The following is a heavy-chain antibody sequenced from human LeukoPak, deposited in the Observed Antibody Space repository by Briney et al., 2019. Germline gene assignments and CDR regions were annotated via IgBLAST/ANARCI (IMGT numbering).Heavy chain of an antibody. CDR1: GFTFSSFE. Sequence: GGSLRLSCAASGFTFSSFEMNWVRQAPGKGLEWVSYISSSGSIIYYADSAQGRFTISRDNAKNSLYLHMNSLRVEDTAVYFCAGNKDFYSGPDHWGQGTLVTVSS. CDR3: AGNKDFYSGPDH. J-gene: IGHJ4*02. D-gene: IGHD6-19*01. CDR2: ISSSGSII. V-gene: IGHV3-48*03.